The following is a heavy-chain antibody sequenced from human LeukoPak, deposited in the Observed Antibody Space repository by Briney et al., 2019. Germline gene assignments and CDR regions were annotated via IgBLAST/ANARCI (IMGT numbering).Heavy chain of an antibody. J-gene: IGHJ4*02. CDR1: GGSISSDY. D-gene: IGHD6-19*01. Sequence: PSETLSLTCTVSGGSISSDYWSWVRQPPGKGLQWIGYIDYSGSTNYNPSLKSRVTISVDTSKKQFSLKLSSVTAADTAVYYCAGERGSGWYANWGQGTLVTVSS. CDR3: AGERGSGWYAN. V-gene: IGHV4-59*01. CDR2: IDYSGST.